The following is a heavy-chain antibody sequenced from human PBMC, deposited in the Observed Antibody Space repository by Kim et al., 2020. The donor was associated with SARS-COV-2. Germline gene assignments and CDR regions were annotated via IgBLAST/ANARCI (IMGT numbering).Heavy chain of an antibody. CDR2: IIPIFGTA. D-gene: IGHD3-10*01. V-gene: IGHV1-69*13. Sequence: SVKVSCKASGGTFSSYAISWVRQAPGQGLEWMGGIIPIFGTANYAQKFQGRVTITADESTSTAYMELSSLRSEDTAVYYCASTHYGSGGYYYGMDVWGQGTTVTVSS. CDR3: ASTHYGSGGYYYGMDV. J-gene: IGHJ6*02. CDR1: GGTFSSYA.